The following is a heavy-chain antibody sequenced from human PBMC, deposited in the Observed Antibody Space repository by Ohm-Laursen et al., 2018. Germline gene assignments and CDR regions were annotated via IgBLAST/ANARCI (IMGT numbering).Heavy chain of an antibody. Sequence: SVKVSCKASGFTFTDYNIHWVRQAPGQGLEWVGRVVPSSGGTNFAQKFQGRVTMTRDTSITTAYMELSGLISDDTAVYYCVLGWSTGVDIWGQGTTVTVSS. CDR3: VLGWSTGVDI. D-gene: IGHD3-3*01. J-gene: IGHJ6*02. CDR1: GFTFTDYN. CDR2: VVPSSGGT. V-gene: IGHV1-2*06.